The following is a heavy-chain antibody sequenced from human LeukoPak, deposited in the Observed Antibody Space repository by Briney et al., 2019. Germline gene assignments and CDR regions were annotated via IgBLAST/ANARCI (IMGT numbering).Heavy chain of an antibody. CDR2: IRDHTTV. V-gene: IGHV3-69-1*01. J-gene: IGHJ4*02. CDR1: GFTYSSYT. CDR3: ARDLRQWLVPFDY. D-gene: IGHD6-19*01. Sequence: GGSLRLSCAASGFTYSSYTMNWVRQAPGKGLEWISFIRDHTTVDYADSVKGRFTISRDNAKNSLCLQMNSLRAEDTAVYYCARDLRQWLVPFDYWGQGTLVTVSS.